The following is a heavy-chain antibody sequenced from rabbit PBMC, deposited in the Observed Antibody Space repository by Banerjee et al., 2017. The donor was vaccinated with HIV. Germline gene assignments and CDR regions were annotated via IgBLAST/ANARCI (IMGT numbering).Heavy chain of an antibody. CDR3: ARDIGSGWGPFNL. CDR1: GFSFSSSYW. V-gene: IGHV1S47*01. Sequence: QEHLEESGGDLVKPEGSLTLTCTASGFSFSSSYWICWVRQAPGKGLELIACIYNGDGSTYYASWVNGRFTISRATSLNTVTLQMTSLTAADTATYFCARDIGSGWGPFNLWGPGTLVTVS. CDR2: IYNGDGST. J-gene: IGHJ4*01. D-gene: IGHD4-1*01.